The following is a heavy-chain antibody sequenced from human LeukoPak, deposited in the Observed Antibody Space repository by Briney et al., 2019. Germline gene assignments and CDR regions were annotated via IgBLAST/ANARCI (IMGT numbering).Heavy chain of an antibody. CDR1: GGSISSYY. CDR2: IYYSGST. D-gene: IGHD5-24*01. Sequence: SETLSLTCTVSGGSISSYYWSWIRQPPGKGLEWIGYIYYSGSTNYNPSLKSRVTISVDTSKNQFSLKPSSVTAADTAVYYCARGTDGYDTPFGYWGQGTLVTVSS. V-gene: IGHV4-59*01. CDR3: ARGTDGYDTPFGY. J-gene: IGHJ4*02.